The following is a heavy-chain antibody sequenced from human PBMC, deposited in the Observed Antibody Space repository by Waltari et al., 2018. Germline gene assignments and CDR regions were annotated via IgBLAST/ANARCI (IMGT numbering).Heavy chain of an antibody. V-gene: IGHV3-7*01. J-gene: IGHJ4*02. Sequence: EVQLVESGGGLVQSGGSLRLSCTGSGFTCSRYWMTWVRQAPGKGLEWVANIKQDGSEKYYVDSVKGRFTISRDNAKNSLYLQMNSLRAEDTAVYYCARDPMAYSYVPWYFDYWGQGALVTVSS. CDR1: GFTCSRYW. CDR2: IKQDGSEK. D-gene: IGHD5-18*01. CDR3: ARDPMAYSYVPWYFDY.